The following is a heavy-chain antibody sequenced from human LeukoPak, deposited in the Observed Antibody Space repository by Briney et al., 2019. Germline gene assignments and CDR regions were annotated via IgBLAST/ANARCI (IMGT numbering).Heavy chain of an antibody. CDR2: INPNSGGT. V-gene: IGHV1-2*02. CDR3: ARDIWFGELSDNFDY. Sequence: ASVKVSCKASGYTFTGYYMHWVRQAPGQGLEWMGWINPNSGGTNYAQKFRGRVTMTRDTSISTAYMELSRLRSDDTAVYYCARDIWFGELSDNFDYWGQGTLVTVSS. CDR1: GYTFTGYY. D-gene: IGHD3-10*01. J-gene: IGHJ4*02.